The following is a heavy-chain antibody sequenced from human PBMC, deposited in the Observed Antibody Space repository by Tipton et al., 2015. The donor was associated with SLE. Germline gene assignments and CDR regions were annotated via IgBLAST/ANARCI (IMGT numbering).Heavy chain of an antibody. CDR2: MYYSGST. Sequence: TLSLTCTVSGGSISSYYWSWIRQPPGKGLEWIGYMYYSGSTNYNPSLKSRVTISVDTSKNQFSLKLSSVTAADTAVYYCAKNDAYWVADTPYYFDYWGQGTLVTVSS. J-gene: IGHJ4*02. D-gene: IGHD3-16*01. CDR1: GGSISSYY. V-gene: IGHV4-59*01. CDR3: AKNDAYWVADTPYYFDY.